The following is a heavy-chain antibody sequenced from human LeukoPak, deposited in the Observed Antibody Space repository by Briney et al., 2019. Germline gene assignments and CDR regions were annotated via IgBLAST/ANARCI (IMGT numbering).Heavy chain of an antibody. Sequence: GGSLRLSCAASGFTFSNYAMHWVRQAPGKGLEWVAVISYDGGNKYYTDSVKGRFTISRDNSENTLYLQMNSLRAEDTAVYYCARDSAYTTGAGAFDIWGQGTMVTVSS. CDR2: ISYDGGNK. V-gene: IGHV3-30-3*01. J-gene: IGHJ3*02. D-gene: IGHD6-19*01. CDR1: GFTFSNYA. CDR3: ARDSAYTTGAGAFDI.